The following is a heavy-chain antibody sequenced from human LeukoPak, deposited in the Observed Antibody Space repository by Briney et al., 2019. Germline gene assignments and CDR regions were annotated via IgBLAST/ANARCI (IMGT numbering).Heavy chain of an antibody. Sequence: ASVKVSCKASGYTFTSYYMHWVRQAPGQGLEWMGIINPSGGSTSYAQKFQGRVTMTRDMSTSTVYMELSSLGSEDTAVYYCARSRIAVAVGLDYWGQGTLVTVSS. CDR2: INPSGGST. J-gene: IGHJ4*02. CDR1: GYTFTSYY. V-gene: IGHV1-46*01. D-gene: IGHD6-19*01. CDR3: ARSRIAVAVGLDY.